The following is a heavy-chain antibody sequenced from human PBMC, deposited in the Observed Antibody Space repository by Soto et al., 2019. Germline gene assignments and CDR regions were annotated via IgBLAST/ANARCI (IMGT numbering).Heavy chain of an antibody. Sequence: PSEPLCHTCTVSGATISGYDGSGIWHFPGKGLECLGYISYGGATNYNPSLKSRVTMSIDTSKNQFSLKLSSVTAADTAVYYCARHSSMYRKSLDYWGQGTLVTVSS. CDR2: ISYGGAT. CDR1: GATISGYD. D-gene: IGHD6-13*01. J-gene: IGHJ4*02. V-gene: IGHV4-59*08. CDR3: ARHSSMYRKSLDY.